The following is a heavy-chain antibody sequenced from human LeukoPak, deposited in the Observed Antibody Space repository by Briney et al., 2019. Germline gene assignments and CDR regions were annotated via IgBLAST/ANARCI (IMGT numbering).Heavy chain of an antibody. V-gene: IGHV3-64D*09. CDR1: GFPLSSYT. D-gene: IGHD6-19*01. CDR2: ISIIGDST. CDR3: VEPGYSSGWYDC. Sequence: GGSLRLSCSASGFPLSSYTMYWVRQAPGKGVEYVSAISIIGDSTYYADSVKGRFTISRDNYKKTLYLQMNSLRAEDTAVYYCVEPGYSSGWYDCWGQGILVTVSS. J-gene: IGHJ5*01.